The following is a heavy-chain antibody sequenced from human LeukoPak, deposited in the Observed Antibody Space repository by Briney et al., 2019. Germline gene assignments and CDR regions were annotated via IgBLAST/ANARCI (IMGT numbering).Heavy chain of an antibody. CDR1: GYSISSGYY. V-gene: IGHV4-61*02. CDR2: IYTSGST. J-gene: IGHJ6*03. CDR3: ARGSSGYYPLYYYYYMDV. D-gene: IGHD3-22*01. Sequence: PSETLSLTCAVSGYSISSGYYWSWIRQPAGKGLEWIGRIYTSGSTNYNPSLKSRVTISVDTSKNQFSLKLSSVTAADTAVYYCARGSSGYYPLYYYYYMDVWGKGTTVTVSS.